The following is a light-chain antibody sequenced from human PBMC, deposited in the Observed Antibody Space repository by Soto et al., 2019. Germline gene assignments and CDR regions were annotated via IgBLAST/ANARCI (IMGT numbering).Light chain of an antibody. CDR1: QSISTW. V-gene: IGKV1-5*03. J-gene: IGKJ5*01. CDR2: KES. CDR3: QKTDNIPIT. Sequence: DIQVTQSPSTLSASVGDRVIITCRASQSISTWLAGHQQKPGKAPKLRIPKESSLERGVPSRLSGSGSGTELNLTISSLQPEDFATYYCQKTDNIPITFGQGTRLEIK.